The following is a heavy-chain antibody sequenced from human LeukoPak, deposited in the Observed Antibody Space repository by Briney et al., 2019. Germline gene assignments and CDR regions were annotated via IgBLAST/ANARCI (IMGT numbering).Heavy chain of an antibody. Sequence: SETLSLTCTVSGGSISSHYWSWIRQPPGKGLEWIGYIYNSGSTKYNPSLKSRVTISVDTSKNQFSLKLSSVTAADTAVYYCARHKRDGDYDSSGYCDYWGQGTLVTVSS. J-gene: IGHJ4*02. CDR3: ARHKRDGDYDSSGYCDY. CDR1: GGSISSHY. CDR2: IYNSGST. V-gene: IGHV4-59*08. D-gene: IGHD3-22*01.